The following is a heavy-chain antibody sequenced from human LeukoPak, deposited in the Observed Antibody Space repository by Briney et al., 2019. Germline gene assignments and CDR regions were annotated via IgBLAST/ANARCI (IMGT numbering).Heavy chain of an antibody. J-gene: IGHJ6*03. CDR3: ARAHYDILTGYNDYYYYYYMDV. Sequence: GASVKVSCKASGGTFSSYAISWVRQAPGQGLEWMGGIIPIFGTANYAQKFQGRVTITADKSTSTAYMELSSLRSEDTAVYYCARAHYDILTGYNDYYYYYYMDVWGKGTTVTISS. CDR2: IIPIFGTA. V-gene: IGHV1-69*06. CDR1: GGTFSSYA. D-gene: IGHD3-9*01.